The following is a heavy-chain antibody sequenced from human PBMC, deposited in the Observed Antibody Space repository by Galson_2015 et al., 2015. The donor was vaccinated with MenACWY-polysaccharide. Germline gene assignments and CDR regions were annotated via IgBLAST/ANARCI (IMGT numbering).Heavy chain of an antibody. CDR2: ISGSGGST. CDR1: GFTFSSYA. D-gene: IGHD3-10*01. J-gene: IGHJ4*02. Sequence: SLRLSCAASGFTFSSYAMSWVRQAPGKGLEWVSAISGSGGSTYYADSVKGRFTISRDNSKNTLYLQMNSLRAEDTAVYYCAKNGPADSGWTVPGSSGRDYWGQGTLVTVSS. V-gene: IGHV3-23*01. CDR3: AKNGPADSGWTVPGSSGRDY.